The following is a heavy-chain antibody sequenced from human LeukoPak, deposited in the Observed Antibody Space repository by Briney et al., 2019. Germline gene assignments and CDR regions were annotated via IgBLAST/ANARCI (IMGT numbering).Heavy chain of an antibody. V-gene: IGHV1-18*01. CDR2: ISAYNGNT. J-gene: IGHJ3*02. Sequence: GASVKVSCKASGYTFTSYGISWVRQAPGQGLEWMGWISAYNGNTNYAQKLQGRVTMTTDTSTSTAYMELRSLRSDDTAVYYCATTNIVVVTATLGPDAFDIWGQGTMVTVSS. CDR3: ATTNIVVVTATLGPDAFDI. CDR1: GYTFTSYG. D-gene: IGHD2-21*02.